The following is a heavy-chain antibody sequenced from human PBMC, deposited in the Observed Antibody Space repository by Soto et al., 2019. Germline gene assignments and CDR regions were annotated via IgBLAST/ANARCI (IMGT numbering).Heavy chain of an antibody. V-gene: IGHV3-11*06. CDR3: ARAAGVAVAGTSHNWFDP. D-gene: IGHD6-19*01. Sequence: LRLSCTASGFTFSDYYMSWIRRAPGKGLEWVSYISSGSGYTDYADSVKGRFTISRDNAKNSLYLQMNSLGADDTGIYFCARAAGVAVAGTSHNWFDPWGQGTLVTVSS. J-gene: IGHJ5*02. CDR1: GFTFSDYY. CDR2: ISSGSGYT.